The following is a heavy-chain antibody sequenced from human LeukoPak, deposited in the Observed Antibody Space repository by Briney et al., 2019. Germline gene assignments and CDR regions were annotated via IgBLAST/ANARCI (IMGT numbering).Heavy chain of an antibody. Sequence: SETLSLTCAVYGGSFSGYYWSWIRQPPGKGLEWIGEINHSGSTNYNPSLKSRVTISVDTSKNQFSLKLSSVTAADTAVYYCALTPRGDAFDIWSQGTMVTVSS. CDR1: GGSFSGYY. CDR3: ALTPRGDAFDI. V-gene: IGHV4-34*01. D-gene: IGHD1-14*01. J-gene: IGHJ3*02. CDR2: INHSGST.